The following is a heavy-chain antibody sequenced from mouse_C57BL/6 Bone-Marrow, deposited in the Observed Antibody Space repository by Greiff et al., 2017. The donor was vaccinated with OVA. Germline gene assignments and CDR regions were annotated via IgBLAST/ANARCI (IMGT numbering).Heavy chain of an antibody. Sequence: VKVVESGAELARPGASVKMSCKASGYTFTSYTMHWVKQRPGQGLEWIGYINPSSGYTKYNQKFKDKATLTADKSSSTAYMQLSSLTSEDSAVYYCARGGFGMDYWGQGTSVTVSS. CDR3: ARGGFGMDY. V-gene: IGHV1-4*01. CDR1: GYTFTSYT. CDR2: INPSSGYT. J-gene: IGHJ4*01.